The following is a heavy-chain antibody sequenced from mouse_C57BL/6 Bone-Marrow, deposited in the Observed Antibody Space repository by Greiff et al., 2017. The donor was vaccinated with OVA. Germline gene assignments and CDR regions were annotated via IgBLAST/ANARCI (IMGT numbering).Heavy chain of an antibody. CDR3: ARGNYGSSPYWYFDV. J-gene: IGHJ1*03. CDR2: INPGSGGT. V-gene: IGHV1-54*01. D-gene: IGHD1-1*01. Sequence: LVESGAELVRPGTSVKVSCKASGYAFTNYLIEWVKQRPGQGLEWIGVINPGSGGTNYNEKFKGKATLTADKSSSTAYMQLSSLTSEDSAVYFCARGNYGSSPYWYFDVWGTGTTVTVSS. CDR1: GYAFTNYL.